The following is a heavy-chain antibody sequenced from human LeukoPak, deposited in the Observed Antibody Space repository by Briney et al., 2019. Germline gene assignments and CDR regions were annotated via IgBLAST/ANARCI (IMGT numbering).Heavy chain of an antibody. Sequence: GGSLRLSCAASGFTFSRYDMHWVRQATGKGLEWVSGMGTIGDTYYPGSVKGRFTISRENVKNSLYLQMNSLRAGDTAVYYCARQRETAVAGTGFDYWGQGTLVTVSS. CDR2: MGTIGDT. CDR3: ARQRETAVAGTGFDY. V-gene: IGHV3-13*01. D-gene: IGHD6-19*01. CDR1: GFTFSRYD. J-gene: IGHJ4*02.